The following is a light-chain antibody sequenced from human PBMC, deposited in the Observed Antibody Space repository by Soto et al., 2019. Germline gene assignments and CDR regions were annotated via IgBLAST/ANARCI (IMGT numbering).Light chain of an antibody. V-gene: IGKV1-5*01. CDR2: DAS. Sequence: DYQVTQTPSTLSASVGDRVTITCRASKNIYTWLAWYQQKPGKAPNLLIYDASTLHSGVPSRFSGGGSGTDFTLTISSLQPEDFATYYCQQVNVYPSTFGGGTKVDIK. CDR1: KNIYTW. CDR3: QQVNVYPST. J-gene: IGKJ4*01.